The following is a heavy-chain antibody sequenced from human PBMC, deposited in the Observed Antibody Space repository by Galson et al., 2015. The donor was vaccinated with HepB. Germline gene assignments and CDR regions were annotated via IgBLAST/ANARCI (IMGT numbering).Heavy chain of an antibody. Sequence: SLRLSCAASGFTFSSYGMHWVRQAPGKGLEWVAVISYDGSNKYYADSVKGRFTISRDNSKNTLYLQMNSLRAEDTAAYYCAKDQELWIQLWLFDYWGQGTLVTVSS. D-gene: IGHD5-18*01. V-gene: IGHV3-30*18. CDR2: ISYDGSNK. CDR1: GFTFSSYG. J-gene: IGHJ4*02. CDR3: AKDQELWIQLWLFDY.